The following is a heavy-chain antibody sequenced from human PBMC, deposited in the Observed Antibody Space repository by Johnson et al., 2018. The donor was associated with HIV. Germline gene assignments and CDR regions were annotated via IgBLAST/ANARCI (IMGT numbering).Heavy chain of an antibody. V-gene: IGHV3-33*01. CDR2: IKQDGSEK. J-gene: IGHJ3*02. Sequence: QVQLVESGGGVVQPGTSLRLSCEGSGLSLSAYGLHWVRQAPGKGLEWVANIKQDGSEKYYVDSVKGRFTISRDNSKNTLYLQMNSLRAEDTAVYYCARDGVATEAHDAFDIWGQGTMVTVSS. CDR1: GLSLSAYG. D-gene: IGHD5-12*01. CDR3: ARDGVATEAHDAFDI.